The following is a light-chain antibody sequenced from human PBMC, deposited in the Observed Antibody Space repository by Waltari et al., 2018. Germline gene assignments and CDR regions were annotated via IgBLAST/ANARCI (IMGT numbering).Light chain of an antibody. J-gene: IGLJ1*01. CDR2: DVS. CDR3: CSYGTSPLYV. V-gene: IGLV2-11*01. Sequence: WYQRYPGKAPKFMIYDVSKRPSGVPDRFSGSKSGTTASLTISGLQPEDEADYYCCSYGTSPLYVFGTGTKVTVL.